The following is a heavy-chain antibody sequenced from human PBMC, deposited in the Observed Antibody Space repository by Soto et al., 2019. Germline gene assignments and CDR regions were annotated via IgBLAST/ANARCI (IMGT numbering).Heavy chain of an antibody. Sequence: GGSLRLSCTASGFTFGDYAMSWFRQAPGKGLEWVGFIRSRAYGGTTECAASVKGRFTISRDDSKSIAYLQMNSLKTEDTAVYYCTLPKSWSRTYYYYGMDVWGQGTTVTVSS. CDR3: TLPKSWSRTYYYYGMDV. CDR1: GFTFGDYA. J-gene: IGHJ6*02. V-gene: IGHV3-49*03. CDR2: IRSRAYGGTT. D-gene: IGHD6-13*01.